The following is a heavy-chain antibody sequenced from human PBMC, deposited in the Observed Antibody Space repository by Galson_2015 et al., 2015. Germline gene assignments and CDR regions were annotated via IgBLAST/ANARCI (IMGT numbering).Heavy chain of an antibody. D-gene: IGHD3-22*01. Sequence: SVKVSCKVSGYTLTELSMHWVRQAPGKGLEWMGGFDPEDGETIYAQKFQGRVTMTEDTSTDTAYMELSSLRSEDTAVYYCATPYYYDSSGRDAFDIWGQGTMVTVSS. V-gene: IGHV1-24*01. CDR2: FDPEDGET. CDR3: ATPYYYDSSGRDAFDI. J-gene: IGHJ3*02. CDR1: GYTLTELS.